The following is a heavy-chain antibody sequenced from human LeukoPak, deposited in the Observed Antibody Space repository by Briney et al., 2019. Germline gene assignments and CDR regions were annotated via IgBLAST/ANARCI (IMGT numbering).Heavy chain of an antibody. Sequence: RSLRLSCAASGFTFSSYAIHWVRQAPGKGLEWVAVISYDGSNKYYADSVKGRFTISRDNSKNTLYLQMNSLRAEDTAVYYCAKDPSPLYCSSTSCSPYGMDVWGKGTTVTVSS. D-gene: IGHD2-2*01. J-gene: IGHJ6*04. V-gene: IGHV3-30*18. CDR3: AKDPSPLYCSSTSCSPYGMDV. CDR2: ISYDGSNK. CDR1: GFTFSSYA.